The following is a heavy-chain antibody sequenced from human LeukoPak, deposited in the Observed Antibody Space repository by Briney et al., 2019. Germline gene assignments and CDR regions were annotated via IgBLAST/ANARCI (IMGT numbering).Heavy chain of an antibody. J-gene: IGHJ3*01. Sequence: PGESLRLCCAASGFSFSTYNMNWVRQAPGKGLEWVSSITSSSSYIYYADSVKGRFTISRDNAKSSLYLQMNSLRDEDTAVYYCARDFLHLGGWGQGTMVTVSS. CDR2: ITSSSSYI. D-gene: IGHD3-16*01. CDR1: GFSFSTYN. V-gene: IGHV3-21*01. CDR3: ARDFLHLGG.